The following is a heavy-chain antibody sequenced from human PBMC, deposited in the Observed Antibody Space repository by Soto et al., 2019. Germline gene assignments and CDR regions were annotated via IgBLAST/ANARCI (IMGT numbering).Heavy chain of an antibody. CDR1: GYSFTSYW. CDR3: ARQEHYYDSSGYYVGY. D-gene: IGHD3-22*01. J-gene: IGHJ4*02. V-gene: IGHV5-51*01. CDR2: IYPGDSDT. Sequence: ESLKISCKGSGYSFTSYWIGWVRQMPGKGLEWMGIIYPGDSDTRYSPSFQGQVTISADKSISTAYLQWSSLKASDTAMYYCARQEHYYDSSGYYVGYWGQGTLVTVSS.